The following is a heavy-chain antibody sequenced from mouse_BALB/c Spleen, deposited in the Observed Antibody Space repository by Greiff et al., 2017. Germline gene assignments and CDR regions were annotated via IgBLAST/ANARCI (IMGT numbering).Heavy chain of an antibody. V-gene: IGHV5-4*02. CDR3: ARTRYYAMDY. CDR1: GFTFSDYY. J-gene: IGHJ4*01. Sequence: EVHLVESGGGLVKPGGSLKLSCAASGFTFSDYYMYWVRQTPEKRLEWVATISDGGSYTYYPDSVKGRFTITRDNDKNNLYLQMSSLKSEDTAMYYCARTRYYAMDYWGQGTSVTVSS. CDR2: ISDGGSYT. D-gene: IGHD3-1*01.